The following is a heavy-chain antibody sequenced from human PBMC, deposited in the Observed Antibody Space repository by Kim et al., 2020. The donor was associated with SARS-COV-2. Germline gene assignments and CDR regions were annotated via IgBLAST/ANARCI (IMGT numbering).Heavy chain of an antibody. CDR2: INHSGST. D-gene: IGHD1-7*01. V-gene: IGHV4-34*01. CDR1: GGSFSGYY. CDR3: ARGGPPSITGTTLIDY. J-gene: IGHJ4*02. Sequence: SETLSLTCAVYGGSFSGYYWSWIRQPPGKGLEWIGEINHSGSTNYNPSLKSRVTISVDTSKNQFSLKLSSVTAADTAVYYCARGGPPSITGTTLIDYWGQGTLVTVSS.